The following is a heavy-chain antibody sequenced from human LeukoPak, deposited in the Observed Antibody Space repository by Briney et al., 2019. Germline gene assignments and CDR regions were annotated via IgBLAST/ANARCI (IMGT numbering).Heavy chain of an antibody. CDR3: ARDYGDYGYYNWFDP. V-gene: IGHV3-66*02. CDR2: IYSGGST. Sequence: PGGSLRLSCAASGFTVSSNYMSWVRQAPGKGLEWVSVIYSGGSTYYADSVKGRFTISRDNSKNTLYLQMNSLRAEDTAVYYCARDYGDYGYYNWFDPWGQGTLVTVSS. J-gene: IGHJ5*02. CDR1: GFTVSSNY. D-gene: IGHD4-17*01.